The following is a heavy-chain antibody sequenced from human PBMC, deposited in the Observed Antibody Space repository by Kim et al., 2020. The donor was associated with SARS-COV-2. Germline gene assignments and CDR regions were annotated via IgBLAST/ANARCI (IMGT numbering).Heavy chain of an antibody. V-gene: IGHV4-34*01. CDR2: INHSGST. CDR1: GGSFSGYY. J-gene: IGHJ4*02. CDR3: AREGGSGSYYDY. D-gene: IGHD3-10*01. Sequence: SETLSLTCAVYGGSFSGYYWSWIRQPPGKGLEWIGEINHSGSTNYNPSLKSRVTISVDTSKNQFSLKLSSVTAADTAVYYCAREGGSGSYYDYWGQGTLVTVSS.